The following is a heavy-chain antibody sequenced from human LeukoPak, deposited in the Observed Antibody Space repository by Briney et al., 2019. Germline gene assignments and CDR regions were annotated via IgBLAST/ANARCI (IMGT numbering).Heavy chain of an antibody. D-gene: IGHD3-3*01. Sequence: GGSLRLSCAASGFTFDDYGMSWVRQATGKGLEWVSGINWNGGSTGYADSVKGRFTISRDNAKNSLYLQMNSLRAEDTALYYCARDSPQRGITIFGVVIGAFDIWGQGTMVTVSS. J-gene: IGHJ3*02. CDR3: ARDSPQRGITIFGVVIGAFDI. V-gene: IGHV3-20*04. CDR1: GFTFDDYG. CDR2: INWNGGST.